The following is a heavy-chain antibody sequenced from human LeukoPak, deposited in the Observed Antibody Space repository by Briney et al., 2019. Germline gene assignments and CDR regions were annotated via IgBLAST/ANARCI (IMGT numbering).Heavy chain of an antibody. Sequence: PGGSLSLSCAASGFIFINYWMGWVRQAPGKRPEWVANMNKDGSEKYYADSVKGRFTISRDNARNSVYLQMNSLRVEDTAVYYCARDPVEWEQLLDYWGQGTLVTVSS. CDR3: ARDPVEWEQLLDY. CDR2: MNKDGSEK. D-gene: IGHD1-26*01. V-gene: IGHV3-7*01. CDR1: GFIFINYW. J-gene: IGHJ4*02.